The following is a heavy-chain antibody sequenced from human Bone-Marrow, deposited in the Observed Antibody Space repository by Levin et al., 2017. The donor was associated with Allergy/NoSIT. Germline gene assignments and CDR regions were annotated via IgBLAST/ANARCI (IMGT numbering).Heavy chain of an antibody. J-gene: IGHJ4*02. CDR1: GGSISTYY. CDR2: VYYSGSA. CDR3: ARGPRIDLWLDY. Sequence: SETLSLTCTVSGGSISTYYWSWIRQSPGKGLEWLGYVYYSGSANYNPSLRGRVTISVDTSKNQFSLKLISVTAADTGVYYCARGPRIDLWLDYWGQGTLVTVSS. D-gene: IGHD3-22*01. V-gene: IGHV4-59*12.